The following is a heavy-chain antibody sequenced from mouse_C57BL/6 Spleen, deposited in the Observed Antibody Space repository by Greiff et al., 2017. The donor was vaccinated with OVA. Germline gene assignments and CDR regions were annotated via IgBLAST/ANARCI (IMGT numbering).Heavy chain of an antibody. Sequence: VQLQQSGPELVKPGASVKISCKASGYSFTDYNMNWVKQSNGQSLEWIGVINPNYGTTSYNQKFKGKATLTVDQSSSTAYMQLNSLTSEDSAVYYCARSEGTGLYYYAMDYWGQGTSVTVSS. D-gene: IGHD2-2*01. J-gene: IGHJ4*01. CDR2: INPNYGTT. CDR3: ARSEGTGLYYYAMDY. CDR1: GYSFTDYN. V-gene: IGHV1-39*01.